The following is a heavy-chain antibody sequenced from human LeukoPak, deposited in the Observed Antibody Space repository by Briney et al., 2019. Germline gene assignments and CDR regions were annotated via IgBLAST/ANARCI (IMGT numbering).Heavy chain of an antibody. CDR1: GVTFSSYA. Sequence: GGSLRLSCAASGVTFSSYAMSWVRQAPGKGLEWVSAISSSGGWTCYADSVKGRFTISRDNSKDTLYLQMTSLRAEDTAVYYCVKDPYSSSSRGPYAMDVWGQGTTVTVS. V-gene: IGHV3-23*01. CDR2: ISSSGGWT. J-gene: IGHJ6*02. D-gene: IGHD6-6*01. CDR3: VKDPYSSSSRGPYAMDV.